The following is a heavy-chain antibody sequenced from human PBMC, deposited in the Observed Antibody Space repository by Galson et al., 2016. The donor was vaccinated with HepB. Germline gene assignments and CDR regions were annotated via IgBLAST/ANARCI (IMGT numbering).Heavy chain of an antibody. Sequence: QSGAEVTKPGESLKISCTGFAYSFISYWIAWVRQMPGKGLEWMGIIFPGDSDTRYSLSFQGQVTISADKSINTAYLQWSSLKASDTAMYYCARHVRGGFTYFDYWGQGTLVIVSS. V-gene: IGHV5-51*01. CDR2: IFPGDSDT. J-gene: IGHJ4*02. CDR3: ARHVRGGFTYFDY. CDR1: AYSFISYW. D-gene: IGHD3-10*02.